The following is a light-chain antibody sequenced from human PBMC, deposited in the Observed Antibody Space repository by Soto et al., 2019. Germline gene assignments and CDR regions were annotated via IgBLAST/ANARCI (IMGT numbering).Light chain of an antibody. J-gene: IGKJ4*01. Sequence: MTQSAATLSVSKGYRATLSCRASQSVSSNLAWYQQKPGQAPRLLIYDASNRATGIPARFSGSGSGTDFSLTISRLEPEDFAVYYCQQFSSYPLTFGGGIKVDIK. CDR3: QQFSSYPLT. CDR2: DAS. CDR1: QSVSSN. V-gene: IGKV3D-11*03.